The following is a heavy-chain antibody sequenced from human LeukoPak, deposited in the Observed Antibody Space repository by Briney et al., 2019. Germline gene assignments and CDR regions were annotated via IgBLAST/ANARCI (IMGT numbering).Heavy chain of an antibody. CDR2: IIPIFGTA. CDR3: ARASSSSSWVLPYDY. V-gene: IGHV1-69*13. D-gene: IGHD6-13*01. CDR1: GGTFSSYA. J-gene: IGHJ4*02. Sequence: SVKVSCKASGGTFSSYAISWVRQAPGQGLEWMGGIIPIFGTANYAQKSQGRVSITADESTSTAYMELSSLRSEDTAVYYCARASSSSSWVLPYDYWGQGTLVTVSS.